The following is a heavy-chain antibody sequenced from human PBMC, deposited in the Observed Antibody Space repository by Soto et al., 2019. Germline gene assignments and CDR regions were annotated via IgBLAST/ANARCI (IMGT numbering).Heavy chain of an antibody. CDR2: IYWDDDK. D-gene: IGHD3-16*01. CDR1: GFSLSTSGVG. Sequence: SGPTLVKPTQTLTLTCTFSGFSLSTSGVGVGWIRQPPGKALEWLALIYWDDDKRYSPSLKSRLTITKDTSKNQVVLTMTNMDPVDTATYYCAHSGIMITFGGVTSDDFDYWGQGTLVTVSS. J-gene: IGHJ4*02. CDR3: AHSGIMITFGGVTSDDFDY. V-gene: IGHV2-5*02.